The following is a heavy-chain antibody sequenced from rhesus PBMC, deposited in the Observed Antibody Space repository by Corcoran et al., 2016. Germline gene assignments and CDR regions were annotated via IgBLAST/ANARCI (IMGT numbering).Heavy chain of an antibody. CDR1: GGSIIRSNW. Sequence: QVQLQESGPGLVKPSETLSLTCAVSGGSIIRSNWWSWIRQSPGKGLGWIGYIYGGRGSTSYKPSLNSRVTMSRDTAKNQFSLKLSSVTAADTAVYYCARDEGYSGYGFGYWGQGVLVTVSS. CDR3: ARDEGYSGYGFGY. V-gene: IGHV4S7*01. D-gene: IGHD5-42*01. CDR2: IYGGRGST. J-gene: IGHJ4*01.